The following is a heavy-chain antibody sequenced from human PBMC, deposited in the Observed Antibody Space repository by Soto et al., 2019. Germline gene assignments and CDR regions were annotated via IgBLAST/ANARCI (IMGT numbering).Heavy chain of an antibody. CDR1: GYTFTDYY. V-gene: IGHV1-2*02. J-gene: IGHJ4*02. Sequence: QVQLVQSGAEVKTPGASVRVSCKASGYTFTDYYIHWVRQAPGQGLEWMGWINPNYGGATYEQKFQGRVTLTRDTSISTAYMELRRLRSDDTAVYYCARDVGGSSSYLGYWGQGTLVTVSS. D-gene: IGHD6-6*01. CDR3: ARDVGGSSSYLGY. CDR2: INPNYGGA.